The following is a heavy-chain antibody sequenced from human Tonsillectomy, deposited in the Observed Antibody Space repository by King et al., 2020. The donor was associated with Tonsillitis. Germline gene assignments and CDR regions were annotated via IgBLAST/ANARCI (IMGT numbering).Heavy chain of an antibody. Sequence: VQLVQSGAQVKKPGASVRVSCKASDYTFTNYGFSWVRQAPGQGLEWMGWISVYTGYTAYAQNFQGRVIMTTDTSTSTIYMDLMSLRTDDTAVYYCARSSGILGNYMDVWGNGTTVTVSS. V-gene: IGHV1-18*01. CDR1: DYTFTNYG. CDR3: ARSSGILGNYMDV. J-gene: IGHJ6*03. D-gene: IGHD3-10*01. CDR2: ISVYTGYT.